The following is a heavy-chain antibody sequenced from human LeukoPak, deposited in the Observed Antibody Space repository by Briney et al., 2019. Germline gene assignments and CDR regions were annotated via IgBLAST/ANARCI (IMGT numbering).Heavy chain of an antibody. CDR3: AKDRSPPGYYDSSGYHDY. Sequence: ARGSLRLSCAASGFTFSSYAMSWVRQAPGKGLEWVSAISGSGGSTYYADSVKGRFTISRDNSKNTLYLQMNSLRAEDTAVYYCAKDRSPPGYYDSSGYHDYWGQGTLVTVSS. J-gene: IGHJ4*02. D-gene: IGHD3-22*01. CDR1: GFTFSSYA. CDR2: ISGSGGST. V-gene: IGHV3-23*01.